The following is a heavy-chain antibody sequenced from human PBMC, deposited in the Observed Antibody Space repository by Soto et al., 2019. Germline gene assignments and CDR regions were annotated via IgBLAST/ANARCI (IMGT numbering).Heavy chain of an antibody. D-gene: IGHD3-22*01. CDR3: ARDCYDSSGYYYPDY. Sequence: ASVKVSCKASGYTFTSYDINWVRQATGQGLEWMGWMNPNSGNTGYAQKFQGRVTMTRNTSISTAYIEQSSLRSEDTAVYYCARDCYDSSGYYYPDYWGQGTLVTVSS. V-gene: IGHV1-8*01. J-gene: IGHJ4*02. CDR2: MNPNSGNT. CDR1: GYTFTSYD.